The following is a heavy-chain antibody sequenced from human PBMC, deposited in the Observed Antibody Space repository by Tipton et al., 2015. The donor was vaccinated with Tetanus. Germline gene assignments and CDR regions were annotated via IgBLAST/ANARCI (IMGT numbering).Heavy chain of an antibody. CDR2: INPNSGGT. CDR1: GYTFTGYY. V-gene: IGHV1-2*02. CDR3: GRGLKFYFDGVPCDF. Sequence: QLVQSGAEVKKPGASVKVSCKASGYTFTGYYMHWVRQAPGQGLEWMGGINPNSGGTNYAQKFQGRVTMTRDTSISTAYMEVSRLRSDDTAIYYCGRGLKFYFDGVPCDFWGPGTLVPVSS. D-gene: IGHD3-9*01. J-gene: IGHJ4*02.